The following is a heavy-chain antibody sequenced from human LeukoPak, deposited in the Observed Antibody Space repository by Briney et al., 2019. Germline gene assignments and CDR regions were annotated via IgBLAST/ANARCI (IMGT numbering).Heavy chain of an antibody. Sequence: GGSLRLSCAASGFTFSSYSMNWVRQAPGKGLEWVSSISSSSYIYYADSVKGRFTISRDNAKNSLYLQMNSLRAEDTAVYYCARGEYQLLSLYYYYGMDVWGQGTTVTVSS. CDR3: ARGEYQLLSLYYYYGMDV. CDR1: GFTFSSYS. J-gene: IGHJ6*02. CDR2: ISSSSYI. D-gene: IGHD2-2*01. V-gene: IGHV3-21*01.